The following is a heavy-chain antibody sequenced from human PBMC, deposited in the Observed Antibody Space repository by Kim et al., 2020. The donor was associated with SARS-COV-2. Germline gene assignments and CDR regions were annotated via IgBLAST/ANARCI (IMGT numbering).Heavy chain of an antibody. V-gene: IGHV3-74*01. CDR3: TRGGRSYYGWDY. CDR2: INSDGSST. Sequence: GGSLRLSCATSGFTFSSYWVHWVRQAPGKGLVWVSRINSDGSSTSYADSVKGRFTISRDNAKNTLYLQMDSLRVEDTAVYYGTRGGRSYYGWDYGGQGTLVTLSS. CDR1: GFTFSSYW. J-gene: IGHJ4*02. D-gene: IGHD3-10*01.